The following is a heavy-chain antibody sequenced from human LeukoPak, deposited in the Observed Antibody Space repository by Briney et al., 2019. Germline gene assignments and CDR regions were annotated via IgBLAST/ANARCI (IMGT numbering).Heavy chain of an antibody. CDR3: ARVGPAGHYFDY. Sequence: GGSLRLSCAASGFTFSSYWMSWVRQAPGKGLEWVSYISSSGSTIYYADSVKGRFTISRDNAKNSLYLQMNSLRAEDTAVYYCARVGPAGHYFDYWGQGTLVTVSS. CDR2: ISSSGSTI. J-gene: IGHJ4*02. CDR1: GFTFSSYW. V-gene: IGHV3-48*04.